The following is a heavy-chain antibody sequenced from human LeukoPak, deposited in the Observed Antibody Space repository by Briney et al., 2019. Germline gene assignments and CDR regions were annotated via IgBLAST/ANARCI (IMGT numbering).Heavy chain of an antibody. D-gene: IGHD6-13*01. CDR2: FDPEDGET. V-gene: IGHV1-24*01. CDR3: ARSIVAAGTGPRFDY. Sequence: GASVKVSCKVSGYTLTELSMHWVRQAPGKGLEWMGGFDPEDGETIYAQKFQGRVTITRDTSASTAYMELSSLRSEDTAVYYCARSIVAAGTGPRFDYWGQGTLVTVSS. CDR1: GYTLTELS. J-gene: IGHJ4*02.